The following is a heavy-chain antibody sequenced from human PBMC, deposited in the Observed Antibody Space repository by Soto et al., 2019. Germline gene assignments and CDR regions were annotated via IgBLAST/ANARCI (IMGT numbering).Heavy chain of an antibody. CDR1: GGTFSSYT. V-gene: IGHV1-69*04. CDR2: IIPILGIA. J-gene: IGHJ6*02. CDR3: ARDIRGGSVMYYYYYGMDV. Sequence: SVKVSWKASGGTFSSYTISWVRQAPGQGLEWMGRIIPILGIANYAQNFQGRVTITADKSTSTAYMELSSLRSQDTAVYYCARDIRGGSVMYYYYYGMDVWGQGTTVTVSS. D-gene: IGHD3-10*01.